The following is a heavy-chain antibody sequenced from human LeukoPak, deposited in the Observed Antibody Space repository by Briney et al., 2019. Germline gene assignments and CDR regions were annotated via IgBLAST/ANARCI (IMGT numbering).Heavy chain of an antibody. Sequence: PSQTLSLTCAVSGGSISSGGYSWSWIRQPPGKAMEFIAYIYYTGNTYFNPSLKSRVTISVDTSNNQFSLKLSSVTAADTAVYYCARGEPTRTMVRGVIKGPWGQGTLVTVSS. CDR1: GGSISSGGYS. V-gene: IGHV4-30-4*07. CDR2: IYYTGNT. D-gene: IGHD3-10*01. J-gene: IGHJ5*02. CDR3: ARGEPTRTMVRGVIKGP.